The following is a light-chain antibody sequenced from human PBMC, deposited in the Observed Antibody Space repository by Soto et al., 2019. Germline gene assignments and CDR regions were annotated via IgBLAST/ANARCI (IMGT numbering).Light chain of an antibody. V-gene: IGKV1-5*01. CDR3: QQYDSYSYT. Sequence: IQMTQSPSTLSASVRDRVTITCRASQTIGNWLAWYQQKTGKAPKLLIYDASSLERGVPSRFSGSRSGTEFTLTISSLQPDDFATYYCQQYDSYSYTFGQGTKLEIK. CDR2: DAS. CDR1: QTIGNW. J-gene: IGKJ2*01.